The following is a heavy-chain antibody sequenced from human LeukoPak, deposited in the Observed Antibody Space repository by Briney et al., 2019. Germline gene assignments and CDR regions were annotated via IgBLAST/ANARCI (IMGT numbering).Heavy chain of an antibody. CDR2: ISDSGVGT. CDR3: ARGSYGGNLLWSRLSYYYYMDV. Sequence: GGSLRLSCAASGFTFSNYGMSWVRQAPGKGLEWVSAISDSGVGTYYADSVKGRFTISRDNSKNTLYLQMNSLRAEDTAVYYCARGSYGGNLLWSRLSYYYYMDVWGKGTTVTVSS. V-gene: IGHV3-23*01. J-gene: IGHJ6*03. D-gene: IGHD4-23*01. CDR1: GFTFSNYG.